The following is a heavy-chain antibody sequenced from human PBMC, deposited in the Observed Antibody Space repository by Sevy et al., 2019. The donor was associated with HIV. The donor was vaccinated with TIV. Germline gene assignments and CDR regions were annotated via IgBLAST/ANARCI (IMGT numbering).Heavy chain of an antibody. J-gene: IGHJ6*02. CDR1: GFTFSSYA. Sequence: GGSLRLSCAASGFTFSSYAMHWVRQAPGKGLEWVAVISYDGSNKYYADSVKGRFTISRDNSKNTLYLIMNSLRAEDTAVYYCARGGADGSWDHYYYYYGMDVWGQGTTVTVSS. CDR2: ISYDGSNK. CDR3: ARGGADGSWDHYYYYYGMDV. V-gene: IGHV3-30*04. D-gene: IGHD6-13*01.